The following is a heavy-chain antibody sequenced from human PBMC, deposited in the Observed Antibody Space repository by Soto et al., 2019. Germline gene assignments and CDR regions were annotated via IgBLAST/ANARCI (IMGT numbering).Heavy chain of an antibody. CDR1: GGSISSGGYY. J-gene: IGHJ4*02. CDR2: IYYSGST. Sequence: QVQLQESGPGLVKSSQTLSLTCTVSGGSISSGGYYWSWIRQHPGKGLEWIGYIYYSGSTYYNPSLKSRVAISLDTSKNQFYLKLSSVTAADTAVYFCARVDIRFWSGYYPAYWGQGTLVTVSS. D-gene: IGHD3-3*01. V-gene: IGHV4-31*03. CDR3: ARVDIRFWSGYYPAY.